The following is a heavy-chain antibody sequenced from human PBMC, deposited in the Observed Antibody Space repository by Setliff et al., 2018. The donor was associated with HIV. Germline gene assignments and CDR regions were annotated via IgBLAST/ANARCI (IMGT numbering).Heavy chain of an antibody. D-gene: IGHD3-16*01. CDR2: IYSGGST. CDR3: SSPGPGHGSSYGYFDY. V-gene: IGHV3-53*01. Sequence: PGGSLRLSCAASGFTVSSNYVSWVRQAPGKGLEWGSIIYSGGSTYYADSVKGRFTISRDNSKNTLYLQMNSLRAEDTAVYYCSSPGPGHGSSYGYFDYWGQGTLVTVSS. CDR1: GFTVSSNY. J-gene: IGHJ4*02.